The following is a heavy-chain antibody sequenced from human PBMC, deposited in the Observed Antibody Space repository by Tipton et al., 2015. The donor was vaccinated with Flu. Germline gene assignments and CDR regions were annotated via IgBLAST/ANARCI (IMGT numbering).Heavy chain of an antibody. V-gene: IGHV1-8*01. Sequence: QLVQSGAEVKKPGASVNVSCKASGYTFTSYDINWVRQATGQGLEWMGWMNPNSGNTGYAQKFQGRVTMTRNTSISTAYMELSSLRSEDTAVYYCARGFPNMRFLEWLPTYYYYGMDVWGQGTTVPVSS. CDR3: ARGFPNMRFLEWLPTYYYYGMDV. CDR2: MNPNSGNT. D-gene: IGHD3-3*01. J-gene: IGHJ6*02. CDR1: GYTFTSYD.